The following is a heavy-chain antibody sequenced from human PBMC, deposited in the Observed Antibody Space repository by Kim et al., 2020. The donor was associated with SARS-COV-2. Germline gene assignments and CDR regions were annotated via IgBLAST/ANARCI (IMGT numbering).Heavy chain of an antibody. Sequence: SETLSLTCTVSGGSISSYYWSWIRQPPGKGLEWIGYIYYSGSTNYNPSLKSRVTISVDTSKNQFSLKLSSVTAADTAVYYCARASVAGHTGWCDPWGQGTLVTVSS. D-gene: IGHD6-19*01. CDR1: GGSISSYY. V-gene: IGHV4-59*01. CDR2: IYYSGST. J-gene: IGHJ5*02. CDR3: ARASVAGHTGWCDP.